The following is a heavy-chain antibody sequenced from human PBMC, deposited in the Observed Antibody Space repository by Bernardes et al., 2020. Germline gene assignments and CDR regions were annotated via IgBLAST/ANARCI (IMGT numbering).Heavy chain of an antibody. Sequence: GGSLRLSCAAPGLTVSRNYMSWVRQAPGKGLEWVSVIYGDGRTYYADSVKGRFTISRDHSKNTLYLQMNSLRAEDTAVYYCARVVYSGSHDYWGQGTLVTVSS. CDR2: IYGDGRT. CDR3: ARVVYSGSHDY. V-gene: IGHV3-53*01. CDR1: GLTVSRNY. D-gene: IGHD1-26*01. J-gene: IGHJ4*02.